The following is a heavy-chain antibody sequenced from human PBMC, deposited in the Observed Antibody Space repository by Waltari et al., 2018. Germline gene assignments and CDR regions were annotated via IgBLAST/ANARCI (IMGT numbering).Heavy chain of an antibody. D-gene: IGHD6-19*01. CDR3: ARSIAVAGTGGDAFDI. Sequence: EVQLVQSGAEVKKPGESLKISCKGSGYSFTSYWIGWVRQMTGKGLEWMGIIYPGDSDTRYSPSFQGQVTISADKSISTAYLQWSSLKASDTAMYYCARSIAVAGTGGDAFDIWGQGTMVTVSS. CDR1: GYSFTSYW. J-gene: IGHJ3*02. CDR2: IYPGDSDT. V-gene: IGHV5-51*01.